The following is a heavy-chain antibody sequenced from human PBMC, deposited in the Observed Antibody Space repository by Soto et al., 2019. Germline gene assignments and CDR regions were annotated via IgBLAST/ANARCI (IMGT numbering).Heavy chain of an antibody. CDR3: ARGGPAASSPYYDYGMYV. D-gene: IGHD6-13*01. CDR1: GFTFSSYD. Sequence: EVQLVESGGGLVQPGGSLRLSCAASGFTFSSYDMHWVRQATGKGLEWVSAIGTAGDPYYPGSVKGRFTISRENAKNSLYLQMNSLRAGDTAVYYCARGGPAASSPYYDYGMYVWGQGTTVTVSS. J-gene: IGHJ6*02. V-gene: IGHV3-13*05. CDR2: IGTAGDP.